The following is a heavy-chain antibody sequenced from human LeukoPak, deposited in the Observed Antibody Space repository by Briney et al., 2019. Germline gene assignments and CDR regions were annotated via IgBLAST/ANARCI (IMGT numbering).Heavy chain of an antibody. CDR3: ARGTWATLYYYYMDV. J-gene: IGHJ6*03. Sequence: QTGGSLRLSCAASGFTFSSYWMHWVRQAPGKGLVWVSRINSDGSSTSYADSVKGRFTISRDNAKNTLYLQMNSLRAEDTAVYYCARGTWATLYYYYMDVWGKGTTVTVSS. V-gene: IGHV3-74*01. D-gene: IGHD5-24*01. CDR2: INSDGSST. CDR1: GFTFSSYW.